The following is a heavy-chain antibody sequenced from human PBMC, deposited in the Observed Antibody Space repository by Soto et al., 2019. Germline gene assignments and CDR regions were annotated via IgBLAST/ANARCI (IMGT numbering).Heavy chain of an antibody. Sequence: ASVKVSCKASGYTFTSYYMHWVRQAPGQGLEWMGIINTSGGSTSYAQKFQGRVTMTRDTSTSTVYMELSSLRSEDTAVYYCARDYAVSRILFQFGYFDYWGQGTLVTVSS. CDR2: INTSGGST. CDR3: ARDYAVSRILFQFGYFDY. V-gene: IGHV1-46*01. D-gene: IGHD2-15*01. CDR1: GYTFTSYY. J-gene: IGHJ4*02.